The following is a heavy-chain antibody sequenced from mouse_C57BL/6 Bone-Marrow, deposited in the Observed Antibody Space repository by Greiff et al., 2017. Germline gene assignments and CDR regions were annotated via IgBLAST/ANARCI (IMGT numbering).Heavy chain of an antibody. CDR3: ARPYYSNYWYFDV. D-gene: IGHD2-5*01. CDR1: GYTFTSYW. Sequence: QVQLQQPGAELVKPGASVKMSCKASGYTFTSYWITWVKQGPGRGLEWIGDIYPGSGSTNYNEKFKSKATLTVDTSSSTAYMQLSSLTSEDSAVYYCARPYYSNYWYFDVWGTGTTVTVSS. V-gene: IGHV1-55*01. J-gene: IGHJ1*03. CDR2: IYPGSGST.